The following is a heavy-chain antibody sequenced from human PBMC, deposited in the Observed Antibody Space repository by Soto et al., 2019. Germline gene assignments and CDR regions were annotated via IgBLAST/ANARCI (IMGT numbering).Heavy chain of an antibody. V-gene: IGHV1-18*01. Sequence: ASVKVSCKASGYTFTSYGISWVRQAPGQGLEWMGWISAYNGNTNYAQKLQGRVTMTTDTSTSTAYMELRSLRSDDTAVYYCARLARAYCGGDCYPDSWGQGTLVTVSS. CDR1: GYTFTSYG. D-gene: IGHD2-21*02. J-gene: IGHJ4*02. CDR2: ISAYNGNT. CDR3: ARLARAYCGGDCYPDS.